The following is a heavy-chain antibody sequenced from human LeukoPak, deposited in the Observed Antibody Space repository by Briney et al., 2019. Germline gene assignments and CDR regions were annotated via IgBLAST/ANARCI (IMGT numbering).Heavy chain of an antibody. Sequence: ASVKVSCKASGYTFTSYYMHWVRQAPGQGLEWMGIINPSGGSTSYAQKFQGRVTMTRDTSTSTVYMELSSLRSEDTAVYYCAKTYYYGSGSYSQFDYWGQGTLVTVSS. D-gene: IGHD3-10*01. CDR2: INPSGGST. CDR1: GYTFTSYY. J-gene: IGHJ4*02. V-gene: IGHV1-46*01. CDR3: AKTYYYGSGSYSQFDY.